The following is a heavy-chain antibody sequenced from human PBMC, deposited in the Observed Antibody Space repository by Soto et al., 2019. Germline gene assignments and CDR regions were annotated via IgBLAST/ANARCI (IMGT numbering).Heavy chain of an antibody. CDR1: GFTFTSSA. D-gene: IGHD5-12*01. V-gene: IGHV1-58*02. CDR3: AAIRNERSGYDSNNYYYYMDV. CDR2: IVVGSGNT. J-gene: IGHJ6*03. Sequence: GASVKVSCKASGFTFTSSAMQWVRQARGQRLEWIGWIVVGSGNTNYAQKFQERVTITRDRSTSTAYMELSSLRSEDTAVYYCAAIRNERSGYDSNNYYYYMDVWGKGTTVTVSS.